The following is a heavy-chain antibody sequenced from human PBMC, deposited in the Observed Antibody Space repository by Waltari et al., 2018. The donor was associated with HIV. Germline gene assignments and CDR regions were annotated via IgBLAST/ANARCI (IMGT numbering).Heavy chain of an antibody. CDR3: ARAPPYSTRWFYDAFDI. Sequence: QVQLVESGGGVVQPARPLRLSCAASGFLFSTFAVHSVRQAPGEGLEWVALISYDGSDESYADSVKGRFTISRDNSKNTLYLQMNSLRAEDTAVYYCARAPPYSTRWFYDAFDIWGQGTMVTVSS. CDR1: GFLFSTFA. V-gene: IGHV3-30*01. D-gene: IGHD6-13*01. J-gene: IGHJ3*02. CDR2: ISYDGSDE.